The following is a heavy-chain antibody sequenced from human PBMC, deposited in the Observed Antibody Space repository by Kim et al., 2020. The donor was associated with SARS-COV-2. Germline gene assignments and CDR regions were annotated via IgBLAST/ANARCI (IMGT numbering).Heavy chain of an antibody. CDR3: AIRPYDSSGPHFYYYGMDV. V-gene: IGHV1-69*13. Sequence: SVKVSCKASGGTFSSYAISWVRQAPGQGLEWMGGIIPIFGTANYAQKFQGRVTITADESTSTAYMELSSLRSEDTAVYYCAIRPYDSSGPHFYYYGMDVWGQGTTVTVSS. CDR2: IIPIFGTA. D-gene: IGHD3-22*01. CDR1: GGTFSSYA. J-gene: IGHJ6*02.